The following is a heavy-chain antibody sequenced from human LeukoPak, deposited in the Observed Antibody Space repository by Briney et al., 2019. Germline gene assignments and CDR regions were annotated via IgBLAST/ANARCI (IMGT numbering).Heavy chain of an antibody. CDR2: IYYSGST. D-gene: IGHD3-10*01. CDR3: ARQRGVYYGMDV. CDR1: GGSISSSSYY. V-gene: IGHV4-39*01. J-gene: IGHJ6*02. Sequence: SETLSPTCTVSGGSISSSSYYWGWIRQPPGKRLEWIGSIYYSGSTYYNPSLKSRVTISVDTSKNQFSLKLSSVTAADTAVYYCARQRGVYYGMDVWGQGTTVTVSS.